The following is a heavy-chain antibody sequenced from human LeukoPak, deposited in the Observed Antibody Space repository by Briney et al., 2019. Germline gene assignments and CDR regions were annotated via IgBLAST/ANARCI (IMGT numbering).Heavy chain of an antibody. CDR3: ARVRDGYNDAYDI. D-gene: IGHD5-24*01. V-gene: IGHV1-46*02. CDR1: GYTFNNYN. CDR2: VNPGGDST. Sequence: GASVTISCKASGYTFNNYNIHWLRQAPGQGLEWMGIVNPGGDSTNYAQDFQGRLTLTGDTSTSTVYMELSSLRSEDTAVYYCARVRDGYNDAYDIWGQGTMVTVTS. J-gene: IGHJ3*02.